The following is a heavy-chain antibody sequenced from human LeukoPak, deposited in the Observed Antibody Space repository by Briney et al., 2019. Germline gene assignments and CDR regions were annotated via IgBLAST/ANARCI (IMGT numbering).Heavy chain of an antibody. D-gene: IGHD1-1*01. J-gene: IGHJ6*03. CDR2: IYTSGST. V-gene: IGHV4-4*09. CDR3: GTSTHQRPPIIHYYYYYMDA. Sequence: SETLSLTCTVSGGSISSYYWSWIRQPPGKGLEWIGYIYTSGSTNYNPSLKSRVTISVDTSKNQFSLKLSSVTAGNPAGYYWGTSTHQRPPIIHYYYYYMDAWGKGTTVTVSS. CDR1: GGSISSYY.